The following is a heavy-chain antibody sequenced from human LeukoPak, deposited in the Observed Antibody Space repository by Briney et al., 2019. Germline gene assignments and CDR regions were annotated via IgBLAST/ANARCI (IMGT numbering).Heavy chain of an antibody. CDR3: AKGGMTGYYHDY. J-gene: IGHJ4*02. V-gene: IGHV3-23*01. D-gene: IGHD3-9*01. CDR2: ISGSGGST. Sequence: SGGSLRLSCAASGFTFSSSAMSWVRQAPGEGLEWVSAISGSGGSTYSADSVKGRFTISRDNSKNTLYLQMNNLRAEDTAVYYCAKGGMTGYYHDYWGQGILVTVSS. CDR1: GFTFSSSA.